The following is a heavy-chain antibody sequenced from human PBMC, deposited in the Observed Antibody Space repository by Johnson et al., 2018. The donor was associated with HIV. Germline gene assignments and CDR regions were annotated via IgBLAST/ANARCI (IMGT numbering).Heavy chain of an antibody. V-gene: IGHV3-30-3*01. CDR2: ISNDGNSK. D-gene: IGHD6-19*01. J-gene: IGHJ3*01. CDR3: ASLGFTSGWIVSDDGFDV. Sequence: QVQLVESGGGVVQPGRSLRLSCAASGFSFSNYAMHWVRQAPGKGLEWVAVISNDGNSKYYTESLKGRIPIPRDNSMNTLYLQMNSLRPEDTAVYYCASLGFTSGWIVSDDGFDVWGQGTLVTVSS. CDR1: GFSFSNYA.